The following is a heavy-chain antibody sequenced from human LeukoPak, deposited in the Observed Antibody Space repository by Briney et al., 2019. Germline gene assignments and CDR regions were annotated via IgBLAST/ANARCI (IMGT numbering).Heavy chain of an antibody. J-gene: IGHJ4*02. D-gene: IGHD1-14*01. V-gene: IGHV3-30*03. CDR1: GFTFSTYG. Sequence: PGGSLRLSCAASGFTFSTYGMHWVRQAPGKGLEWVAVISYDGSKKYYADSVKGRFTISRDNSKNTLYLQMNSLRAEDTAVYYCARDSNLSFDLWDQGTLVTVSS. CDR3: ARDSNLSFDL. CDR2: ISYDGSKK.